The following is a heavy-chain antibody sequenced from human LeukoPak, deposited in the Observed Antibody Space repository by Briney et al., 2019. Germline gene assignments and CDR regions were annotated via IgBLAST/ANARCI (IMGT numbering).Heavy chain of an antibody. CDR3: ARQSYDILTGSRTDYFDY. CDR1: GYSFTSYW. J-gene: IGHJ4*02. V-gene: IGHV5-51*01. Sequence: GESLKISCKGSGYSFTSYWIGWVRQMPGKGLEWMGIIYPGDSDTRYSPSFQGQATISADKSISTAYLQWSSLKASDTATYYCARQSYDILTGSRTDYFDYWGQGTLVTVSS. D-gene: IGHD3-9*01. CDR2: IYPGDSDT.